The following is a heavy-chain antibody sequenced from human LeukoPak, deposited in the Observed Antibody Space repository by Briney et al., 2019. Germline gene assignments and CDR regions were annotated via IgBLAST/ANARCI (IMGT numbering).Heavy chain of an antibody. D-gene: IGHD5-18*01. Sequence: SETLSLTCAVYGGSFSGYYWSWIRQPPGKGLEWIGEINHSGSTNYNPSLKSRVTISVDTSKNQFSLKLSSVTAADTAVYYCARGGYSHGYYWGQGTLVTVSS. J-gene: IGHJ4*02. CDR2: INHSGST. V-gene: IGHV4-34*01. CDR1: GGSFSGYY. CDR3: ARGGYSHGYY.